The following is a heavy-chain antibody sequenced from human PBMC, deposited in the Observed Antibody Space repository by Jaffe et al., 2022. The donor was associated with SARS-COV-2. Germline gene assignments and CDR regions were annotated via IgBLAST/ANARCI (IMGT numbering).Heavy chain of an antibody. CDR2: INPSGGST. CDR1: GYTFTSYY. V-gene: IGHV1-46*04. D-gene: IGHD6-19*01. J-gene: IGHJ4*02. Sequence: QVQLVQSGAEVKKPGASVKVSCKASGYTFTSYYMHWVRQAPGQGLEWMGIINPSGGSTSYAQKLQGRVTMTRDTSTSTVYMELSSLRSEDTAVYYCARGGSSGWYELGTDYWGQGTLVTVSS. CDR3: ARGGSSGWYELGTDY.